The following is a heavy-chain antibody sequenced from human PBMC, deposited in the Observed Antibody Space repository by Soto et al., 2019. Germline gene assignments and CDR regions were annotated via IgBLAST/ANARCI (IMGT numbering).Heavy chain of an antibody. Sequence: GASVKVSCKVSGYTLTELSMHWVRQAPGKGLEWMGGFDPEDGETIYAQKFQGRVTMTEDTSTDTAYMELSSLRSEDTAVYYCASSTATNTRRLNWFDPWGQGTLVTVSS. CDR1: GYTLTELS. CDR3: ASSTATNTRRLNWFDP. CDR2: FDPEDGET. J-gene: IGHJ5*02. V-gene: IGHV1-24*01. D-gene: IGHD4-17*01.